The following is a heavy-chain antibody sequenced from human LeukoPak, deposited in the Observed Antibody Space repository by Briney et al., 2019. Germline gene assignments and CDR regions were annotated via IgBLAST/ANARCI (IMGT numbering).Heavy chain of an antibody. CDR1: GFTFSAYS. V-gene: IGHV3-48*01. CDR3: ARDYKYAFDN. Sequence: GGSLRLSCAASGFTFSAYSMNWVRQAPGKGLEWISYIGISSGNTKYADSVEGRFTISGDKAKNSLYLQMNSLRVEDTAVYYCARDYKYAFDNWGQGTLVTVSS. CDR2: IGISSGNT. J-gene: IGHJ4*02. D-gene: IGHD5-24*01.